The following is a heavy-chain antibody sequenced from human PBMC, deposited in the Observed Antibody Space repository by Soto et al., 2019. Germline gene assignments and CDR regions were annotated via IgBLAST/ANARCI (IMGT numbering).Heavy chain of an antibody. V-gene: IGHV2-5*01. D-gene: IGHD3-16*01. Sequence: GLDLEWLALIYWNDDKRYSPSLQSRLTITKDTSKNHVVLTLTNMDPVDTATYYCAHRHDLHGFDVWGQGTNVTVSS. CDR2: IYWNDDK. CDR3: AHRHDLHGFDV. J-gene: IGHJ3*01.